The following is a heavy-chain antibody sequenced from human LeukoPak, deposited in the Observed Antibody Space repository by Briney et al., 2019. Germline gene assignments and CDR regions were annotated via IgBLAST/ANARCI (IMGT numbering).Heavy chain of an antibody. D-gene: IGHD2-15*01. Sequence: GGSLRLSCAASRLTFDDYAMHWVRQGPGKGLEWVSGISWNSGSIGYADSVKGRFTISRDNAKNSLYLQMNSLGAEDTALYYCARTYCSGGRCYMGAFDIWGQGTMVTVSS. CDR3: ARTYCSGGRCYMGAFDI. CDR1: RLTFDDYA. V-gene: IGHV3-9*01. CDR2: ISWNSGSI. J-gene: IGHJ3*02.